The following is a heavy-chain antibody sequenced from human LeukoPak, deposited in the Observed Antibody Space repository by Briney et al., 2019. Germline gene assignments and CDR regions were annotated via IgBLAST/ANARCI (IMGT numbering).Heavy chain of an antibody. V-gene: IGHV3-23*01. CDR1: GFTFSSYA. Sequence: GGSLRLSCAASGFTFSSYAMSWVRQAPGKGLEWVSAISGSGGSTYYADSVKGRFTISRDNSKNTLYLQMNSLRAEDTAVYYCAKDQLHTNYYDSSGYYTFFDYWGQGTLVTVSS. J-gene: IGHJ4*02. CDR3: AKDQLHTNYYDSSGYYTFFDY. CDR2: ISGSGGST. D-gene: IGHD3-22*01.